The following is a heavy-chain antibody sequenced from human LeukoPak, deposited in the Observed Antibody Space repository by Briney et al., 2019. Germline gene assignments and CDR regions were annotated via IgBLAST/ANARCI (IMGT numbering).Heavy chain of an antibody. V-gene: IGHV4-34*01. CDR1: GGSFSGYY. D-gene: IGHD3-10*01. Sequence: SETLSLTCAVYGGSFSGYYWSWIRQPPGKGLEWTGEINHSGSTNYNPSLKSRVTISVDTSKNQFSLKLSSVTAADTAVYYCARPNKYYYGSGSYYNVAHVWFDPWGQGTLVTVSS. J-gene: IGHJ5*02. CDR3: ARPNKYYYGSGSYYNVAHVWFDP. CDR2: INHSGST.